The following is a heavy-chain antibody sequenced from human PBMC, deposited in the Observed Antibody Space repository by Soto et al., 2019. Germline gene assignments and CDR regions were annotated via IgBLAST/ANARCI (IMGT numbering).Heavy chain of an antibody. CDR1: GYTFTSYG. CDR3: ARDVPHYGDYVGDAFDI. D-gene: IGHD4-17*01. J-gene: IGHJ3*02. CDR2: ISAYNGNT. Sequence: ASVKVSCKASGYTFTSYGISWVRQAPGQGLEWMGWISAYNGNTNYAQKLQGRVTMTTDTSTSTAYMELRSLRSDDTAVYYCARDVPHYGDYVGDAFDIWGQGTMVTVSS. V-gene: IGHV1-18*01.